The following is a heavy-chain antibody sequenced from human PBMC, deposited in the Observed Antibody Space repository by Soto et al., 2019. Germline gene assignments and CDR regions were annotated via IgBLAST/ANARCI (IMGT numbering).Heavy chain of an antibody. V-gene: IGHV5-51*01. Sequence: GESLKISCKGSGYSFTSYWIGWVRQMPGKGLEWMGIIYPGDSDTRYSPSFQGQVTISADKSISTAYLQWSSLKASDTAMYYCATESVDTAMEHRIGMDVWGQGTMVTVSS. CDR2: IYPGDSDT. D-gene: IGHD5-18*01. J-gene: IGHJ6*02. CDR1: GYSFTSYW. CDR3: ATESVDTAMEHRIGMDV.